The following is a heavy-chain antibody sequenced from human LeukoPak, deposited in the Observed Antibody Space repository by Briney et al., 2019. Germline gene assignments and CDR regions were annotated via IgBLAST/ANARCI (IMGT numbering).Heavy chain of an antibody. Sequence: GGSLRLSCAASGFTFSSYTMTWVRQAPGKGLEWVSSISGTGTYIYNADSVKGRFTISIDNAKNSLYLQMNSLRAEDTAVYYCARDYCSSTSCFPSGTNYFDSWGQGTPVTVSS. CDR2: ISGTGTYI. V-gene: IGHV3-21*01. CDR3: ARDYCSSTSCFPSGTNYFDS. J-gene: IGHJ4*02. CDR1: GFTFSSYT. D-gene: IGHD2-2*01.